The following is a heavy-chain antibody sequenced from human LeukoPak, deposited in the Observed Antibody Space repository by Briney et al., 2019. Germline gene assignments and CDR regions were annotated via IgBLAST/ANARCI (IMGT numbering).Heavy chain of an antibody. D-gene: IGHD3-3*01. CDR3: ARAGPYYDFWSGYYTASYYYYYMDV. CDR1: GYTFTSYY. J-gene: IGHJ6*03. Sequence: ASVKVSCKASGYTFTSYYMHWVRRAPGQGLEWMGIINPSGGSTSYAQKFQGRVTMTRDMSTSTVYMELSSLRSEDTAVYYCARAGPYYDFWSGYYTASYYYYYMDVWGKGTTVTVSS. V-gene: IGHV1-46*01. CDR2: INPSGGST.